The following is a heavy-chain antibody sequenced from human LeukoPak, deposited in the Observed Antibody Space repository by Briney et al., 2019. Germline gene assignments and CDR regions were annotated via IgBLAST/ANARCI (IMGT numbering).Heavy chain of an antibody. J-gene: IGHJ4*02. V-gene: IGHV4-34*01. CDR2: VYHSGST. CDR1: GESFNGYD. Sequence: SETLSLTCTVSGESFNGYDWSWIRQHPGKGLEWIGEVYHSGSTNYNPSLKSRATISLDTAKNQFSLKLRSVTAADTAVYYCARGFPSLDNWGRGTLVTVSS. CDR3: ARGFPSLDN.